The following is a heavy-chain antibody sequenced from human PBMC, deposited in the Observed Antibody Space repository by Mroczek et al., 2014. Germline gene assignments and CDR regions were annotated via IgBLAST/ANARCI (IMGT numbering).Heavy chain of an antibody. D-gene: IGHD3-9*01. CDR1: GGSISSSSYY. V-gene: IGHV4-39*01. Sequence: QVQLQQWGPDGLVKPSETLSLTCTVSGGSISSSSYYWGWIRQPPGKGLEWIGSIYYSGSTYYSPSLKSRVTISVDTSKNQFSLKLSSVTAADTAVYYCVRIGSKLRYFDWLSIFDYWGQGTLVTVSS. CDR2: IYYSGST. CDR3: VRIGSKLRYFDWLSIFDY. J-gene: IGHJ4*02.